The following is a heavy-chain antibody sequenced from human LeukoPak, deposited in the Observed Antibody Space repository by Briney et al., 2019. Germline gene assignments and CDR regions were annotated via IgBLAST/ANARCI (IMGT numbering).Heavy chain of an antibody. CDR3: ARDGSGWPDYYYYYYMDV. D-gene: IGHD6-19*01. CDR2: ISGSGGST. CDR1: GFTFSSYA. V-gene: IGHV3-23*01. J-gene: IGHJ6*03. Sequence: GSLRLSCAASGFTFSSYAMSWVRQAPGKGLEWVSAISGSGGSTYYADSVKGRFTISRDNAKNSLYLQMNSLRAEDTAVYYCARDGSGWPDYYYYYYMDVWGKGTTVTVSS.